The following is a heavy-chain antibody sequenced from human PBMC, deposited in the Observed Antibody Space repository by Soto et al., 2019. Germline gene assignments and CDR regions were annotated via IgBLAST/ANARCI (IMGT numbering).Heavy chain of an antibody. D-gene: IGHD3-22*01. V-gene: IGHV3-30-3*01. CDR3: AEGELGGYYESSGRPYYGMDV. J-gene: IGHJ6*02. CDR1: GFTFSSYA. Sequence: QVQLVESGGGVVQPGRSLRLSCAASGFTFSSYAMHWVRQAPGKGLEWVAVISYDGSNKYYADSVKGRFTISRDNSKNTLYRQMNSLRAEDTAVYYCAEGELGGYYESSGRPYYGMDVWGQGTTVTVSS. CDR2: ISYDGSNK.